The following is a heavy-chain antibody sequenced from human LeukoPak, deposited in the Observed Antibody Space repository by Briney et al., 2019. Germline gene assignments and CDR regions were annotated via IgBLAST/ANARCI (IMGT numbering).Heavy chain of an antibody. J-gene: IGHJ4*02. CDR1: GFTFSSYA. V-gene: IGHV3-23*01. D-gene: IGHD3-10*01. Sequence: GGSLRLSCAASGFTFSSYAMSWVRQAPGKGLEWVSAISGSGGSTYYADSVKGRFTISRDNSKNTLYLQTNSLRAEDTAVYYCAKDKHYYGSGSYYNYWGQGTLVTVSS. CDR2: ISGSGGST. CDR3: AKDKHYYGSGSYYNY.